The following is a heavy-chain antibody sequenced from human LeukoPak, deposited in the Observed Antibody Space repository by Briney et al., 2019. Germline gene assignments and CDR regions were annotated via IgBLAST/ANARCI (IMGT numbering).Heavy chain of an antibody. V-gene: IGHV3-30*04. CDR3: ARAQLEGPVGVLYYGMDV. CDR1: GFTFSSYA. CDR2: ISYDGSNK. Sequence: GRSLRLSCAASGFTFSSYAMHWVRQAPGKGLEWVAVISYDGSNKYYADSVKGRFTISRDNSKNTLYLQMNSLRAEDTAVYYCARAQLEGPVGVLYYGMDVWGKGTTVTVFS. D-gene: IGHD1-1*01. J-gene: IGHJ6*04.